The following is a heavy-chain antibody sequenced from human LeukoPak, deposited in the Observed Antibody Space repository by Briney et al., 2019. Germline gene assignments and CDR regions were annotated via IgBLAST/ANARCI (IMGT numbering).Heavy chain of an antibody. CDR1: GYSISSGYY. CDR3: ASKTRTGYSN. D-gene: IGHD6-13*01. CDR2: IYHSGST. J-gene: IGHJ4*02. Sequence: SETLSLTCAVSGYSISSGYYWGWIRQPPGKGLEWIGSIYHSGSTHYNPSLKSRVTISVDTSKNQFSLKLSSVTAADTAVYYCASKTRTGYSNWGQGTLVTVSS. V-gene: IGHV4-38-2*01.